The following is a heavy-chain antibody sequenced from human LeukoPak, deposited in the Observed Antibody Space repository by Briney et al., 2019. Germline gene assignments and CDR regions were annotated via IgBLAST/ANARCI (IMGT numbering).Heavy chain of an antibody. CDR3: ATYRRWEDGAFDI. D-gene: IGHD1-26*01. CDR2: FDPEDGET. J-gene: IGHJ3*02. CDR1: GYTLTELS. Sequence: ASVKVSRKVSGYTLTELSMHRVRQAPGKGLEWMGGFDPEDGETIYAQKFQGGVTMTEDTSTDTAYMELSSLRSEDTAVYYCATYRRWEDGAFDIWGQGTMVTVSS. V-gene: IGHV1-24*01.